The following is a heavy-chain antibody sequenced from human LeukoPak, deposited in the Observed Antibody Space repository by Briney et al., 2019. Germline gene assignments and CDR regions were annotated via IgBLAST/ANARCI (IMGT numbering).Heavy chain of an antibody. CDR1: AWSVSGDY. CDR3: ARGRGYSGYSLRYYYGMDV. D-gene: IGHD5-12*01. V-gene: IGHV4-34*01. CDR2: INHSGST. J-gene: IGHJ6*02. Sequence: SVTLSFTCAVYAWSVSGDYWMWIRQRPGQGLEWCRKINHSGSTNYNPSLKGRVTISVDTSKNEFSLKLSSVTAADTAVYYCARGRGYSGYSLRYYYGMDVWGQGTTVTVSS.